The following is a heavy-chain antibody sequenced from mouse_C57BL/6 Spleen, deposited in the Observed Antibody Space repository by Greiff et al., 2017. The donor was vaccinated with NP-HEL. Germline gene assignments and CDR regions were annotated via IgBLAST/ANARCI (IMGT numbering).Heavy chain of an antibody. D-gene: IGHD1-1*01. CDR3: AHYGSSYGYFDV. J-gene: IGHJ1*03. CDR2: INPNNGGT. CDR1: GYTFTDYY. V-gene: IGHV1-26*01. Sequence: VQLKQSGPELVKPGASVKISCKASGYTFTDYYMNWVKQSHGKSLEWIGDINPNNGGTSYNQKFKGKATLTVDKSSSTAYMELRSLTSEDSAVYYCAHYGSSYGYFDVWGTGTTVTVSS.